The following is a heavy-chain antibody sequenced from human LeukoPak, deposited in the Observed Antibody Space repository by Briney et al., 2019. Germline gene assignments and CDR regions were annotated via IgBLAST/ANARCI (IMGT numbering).Heavy chain of an antibody. Sequence: PGGSLRLSCAASGFTFSNYWMSWARQAPGKGLEWVADIKQDGSAKYYMDSVKGRFTISRDSAKNSLYLQMNSLRAEDTAVYYCARIGSRDGYTVDFWGQGTLVTVSS. V-gene: IGHV3-7*01. CDR3: ARIGSRDGYTVDF. CDR1: GFTFSNYW. J-gene: IGHJ4*02. D-gene: IGHD5-24*01. CDR2: IKQDGSAK.